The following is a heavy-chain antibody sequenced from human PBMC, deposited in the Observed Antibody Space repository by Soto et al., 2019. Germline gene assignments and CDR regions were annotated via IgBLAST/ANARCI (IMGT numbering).Heavy chain of an antibody. D-gene: IGHD2-15*01. CDR3: AKDRRKVVVAAPFDY. CDR1: GFTFSSYG. CDR2: ISYDGSNK. J-gene: IGHJ4*02. V-gene: IGHV3-30*18. Sequence: QVQLVESGGGVVQPGRSLRLSCAASGFTFSSYGMHWVRQAPGKGLEWVAGISYDGSNKYYADSVKGRFTISRDKSKNTLYLQMNSLRAEDTAVYYCAKDRRKVVVAAPFDYWGQGTLVTVSS.